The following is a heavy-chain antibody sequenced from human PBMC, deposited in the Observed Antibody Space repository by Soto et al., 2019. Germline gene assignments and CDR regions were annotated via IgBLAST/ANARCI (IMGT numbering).Heavy chain of an antibody. CDR3: VRAFQDYLWGTYPSHY. D-gene: IGHD3-16*02. V-gene: IGHV3-21*01. Sequence: KPGGSLRLSCVASGFTFSSYAMNWVRQAPGQGLEWVSSILGSSAYIHYADSVKGRFTVSRDNDKSSLFLQMDGLRAEDTAVYYCVRAFQDYLWGTYPSHYWGQGILVTVSS. CDR1: GFTFSSYA. CDR2: ILGSSAYI. J-gene: IGHJ4*02.